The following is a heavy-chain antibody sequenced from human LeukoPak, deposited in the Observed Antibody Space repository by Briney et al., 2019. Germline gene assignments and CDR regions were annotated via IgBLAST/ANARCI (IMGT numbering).Heavy chain of an antibody. J-gene: IGHJ4*02. D-gene: IGHD6-13*01. Sequence: GGSLRLSSAVSGFTFSSFAMHWVRQAPGKGLEWVAVISYDGSNKYYADSVKGRFTISRDNSKNTLYLQMNSLRAEDTAVYYCASGPVHGAAGGRFDYWGQGTLVTVSS. CDR2: ISYDGSNK. V-gene: IGHV3-30-3*01. CDR3: ASGPVHGAAGGRFDY. CDR1: GFTFSSFA.